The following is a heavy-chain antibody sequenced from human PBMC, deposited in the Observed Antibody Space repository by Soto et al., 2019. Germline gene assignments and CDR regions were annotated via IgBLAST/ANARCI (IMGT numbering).Heavy chain of an antibody. V-gene: IGHV2-5*02. CDR1: GFSLSTSGVG. D-gene: IGHD3-10*01. CDR2: IYWDDDK. J-gene: IGHJ5*02. CDR3: AHRRVDYYGSGSPLNWFDP. Sequence: QITLKESGPTLVKPTQTLTLTCTFSGFSLSTSGVGVGWIRQPPGKALEWLALIYWDDDKRYSPSLKSRLTSPKNTSKNQVVLTMTNMDPVDTATYYCAHRRVDYYGSGSPLNWFDPWGQGTLVTVSS.